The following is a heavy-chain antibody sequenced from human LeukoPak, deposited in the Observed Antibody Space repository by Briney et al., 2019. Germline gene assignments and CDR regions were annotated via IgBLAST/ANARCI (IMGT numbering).Heavy chain of an antibody. Sequence: GGSLRLSCAASGFTFSSYGVHWVRQAPGKGLEWVAVIWYDGSNKYYADSVKGRFTISRDNSKNTLYLQMNSLRAEDTAVYYCARGSGYSGYDAVDYWGQGTLVTVSS. D-gene: IGHD5-12*01. CDR2: IWYDGSNK. J-gene: IGHJ4*02. CDR1: GFTFSSYG. CDR3: ARGSGYSGYDAVDY. V-gene: IGHV3-33*01.